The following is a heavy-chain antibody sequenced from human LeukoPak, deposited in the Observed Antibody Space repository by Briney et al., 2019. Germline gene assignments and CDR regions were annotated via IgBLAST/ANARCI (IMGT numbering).Heavy chain of an antibody. CDR3: AKVTGTTNY. V-gene: IGHV3-23*01. D-gene: IGHD1-1*01. Sequence: PGGSLRLSCAVSGLTFSNHGLSWVRQAPGKGLERVSAISGRDESTYYADSVKGRFTISRDNSKSTLYLQMGSLSAEDTAVYHCAKVTGTTNYWGQGTLVTVSS. J-gene: IGHJ4*02. CDR2: ISGRDEST. CDR1: GLTFSNHG.